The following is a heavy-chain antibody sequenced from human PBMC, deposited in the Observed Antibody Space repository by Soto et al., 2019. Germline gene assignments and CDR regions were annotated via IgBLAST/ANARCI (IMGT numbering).Heavy chain of an antibody. CDR1: GFSFGNYW. J-gene: IGHJ4*02. CDR2: IKEDGSER. Sequence: GSLRLSCAVSGFSFGNYWMSCVRQSPGKGLEWLASIKEDGSERYYLDSVNGRFTISRDNAKDSLSLQMNSLRGEDTAFYYCARDVGPVTIFGEALSGYFDFWGQGTLVTVSS. CDR3: ARDVGPVTIFGEALSGYFDF. D-gene: IGHD3-3*01. V-gene: IGHV3-7*03.